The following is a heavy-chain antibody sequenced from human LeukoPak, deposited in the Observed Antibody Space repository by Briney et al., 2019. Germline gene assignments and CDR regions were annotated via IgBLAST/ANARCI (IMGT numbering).Heavy chain of an antibody. V-gene: IGHV1-69*01. Sequence: EASVKVSCKASGGTFSRYAISWVRQAPGQGLEWMGGIIPIFGTANYAQKFQGRVTITADESTSTAYMELSSLRSEDTAVYYCVRGILTGYYTFDYWGEGTLVTVSS. CDR3: VRGILTGYYTFDY. J-gene: IGHJ4*02. CDR1: GGTFSRYA. CDR2: IIPIFGTA. D-gene: IGHD3-9*01.